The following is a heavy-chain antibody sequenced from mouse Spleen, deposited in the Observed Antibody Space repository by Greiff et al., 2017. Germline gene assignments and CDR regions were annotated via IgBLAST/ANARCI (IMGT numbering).Heavy chain of an antibody. CDR2: INPGSGST. CDR3: ARGRTGGSSYGYFDY. J-gene: IGHJ2*01. V-gene: IGHV1-54*02. D-gene: IGHD1-1*01. CDR1: GYAFTNYL. Sequence: VQGVESGAELVRPGTSVKVSCKASGYAFTNYLIEWVKQRPGQGLEWIGVINPGSGSTYYNEKFKGKATLTADKSSNTAYMQLSSLTSEDSAVYFCARGRTGGSSYGYFDYWGQGTTLTVSS.